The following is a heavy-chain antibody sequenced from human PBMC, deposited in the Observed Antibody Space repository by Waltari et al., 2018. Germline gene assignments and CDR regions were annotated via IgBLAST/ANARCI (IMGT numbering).Heavy chain of an antibody. D-gene: IGHD2-15*01. CDR3: ARRYCSGARCLYFDH. CDR1: GYSFTSHW. CDR2: INPADADN. J-gene: IGHJ4*02. V-gene: IGHV5-51*01. Sequence: EVQLVQSGAEVKKPGESLKISCQGSGYSFTSHWIAWVRQMPGKAPEWMVIINPADADNRYSPSFQGQVTISADKSISTAYLQWSSLKASDTAMYYCARRYCSGARCLYFDHWGQGTLVTVSS.